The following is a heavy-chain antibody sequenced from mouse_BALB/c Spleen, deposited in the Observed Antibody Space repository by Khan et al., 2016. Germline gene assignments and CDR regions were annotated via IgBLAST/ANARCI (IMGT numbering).Heavy chain of an antibody. Sequence: EVKLLESGGGLVQPGGSLKLSCAASGFDFSRYWMSWVRQAPGKGLEWLGEINPDSSTINYTPSIKDKFIISRDNAKNTLYLQMRKVRSEDTVLYYCARAAYYEYLVNWGQGTLVTVSA. D-gene: IGHD1-1*01. V-gene: IGHV4-1*02. CDR2: INPDSSTI. CDR3: ARAAYYEYLVN. J-gene: IGHJ3*01. CDR1: GFDFSRYW.